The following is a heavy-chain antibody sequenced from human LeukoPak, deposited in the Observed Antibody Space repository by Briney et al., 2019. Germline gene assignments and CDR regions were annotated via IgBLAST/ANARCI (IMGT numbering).Heavy chain of an antibody. V-gene: IGHV3-30*02. J-gene: IGHJ4*02. CDR2: IRYDGSNK. Sequence: SGGSLRLSCAASGFTFSSYGMHWVRQAPGKGLEWVAFIRYDGSNKYYGDSVKGRFTISRDNSRNTLYLQMNSLRAEDTAVYYCANANNQQLYHFDYWGQGTLVTVSS. CDR1: GFTFSSYG. CDR3: ANANNQQLYHFDY. D-gene: IGHD6-13*01.